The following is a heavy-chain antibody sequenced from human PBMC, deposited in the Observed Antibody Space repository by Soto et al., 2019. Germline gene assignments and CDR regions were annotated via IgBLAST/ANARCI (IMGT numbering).Heavy chain of an antibody. CDR3: ARAHNYYDSSGSIPPHFDY. J-gene: IGHJ4*02. Sequence: LSLTCTVSGGSISSYYWSWIRQPPGKGLEWIGYIYYSGSTNYNPSLKSRVTISVDTSKNQFSLKLSSVTAADTAVYYCARAHNYYDSSGSIPPHFDYWGQGTLVTVSS. CDR2: IYYSGST. V-gene: IGHV4-59*01. CDR1: GGSISSYY. D-gene: IGHD3-22*01.